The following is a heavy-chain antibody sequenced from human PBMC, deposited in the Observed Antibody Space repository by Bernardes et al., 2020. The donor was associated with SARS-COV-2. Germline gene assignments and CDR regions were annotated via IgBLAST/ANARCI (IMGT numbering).Heavy chain of an antibody. CDR2: INHSGST. J-gene: IGHJ4*02. CDR1: GGSFSGYY. D-gene: IGHD5-12*01. CDR3: ARGWRDGYKANYFDY. V-gene: IGHV4-34*01. Sequence: SETLSLTCAVYGGSFSGYYWSWIRQPPGKGLEWIGEINHSGSTNYNPSLKSRVTISVDTSKNQFSLKLSSVTAADTAVYYCARGWRDGYKANYFDYWGQGTLVTVSS.